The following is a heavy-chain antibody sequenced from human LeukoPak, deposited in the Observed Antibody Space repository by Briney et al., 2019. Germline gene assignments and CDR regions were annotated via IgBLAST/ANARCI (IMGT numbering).Heavy chain of an antibody. CDR2: ISWNSGSI. CDR1: GFTFDDYA. J-gene: IGHJ4*02. V-gene: IGHV3-9*01. Sequence: GGSLRLSCAASGFTFDDYAMHWVRQAPGKGLEWVSGISWNSGSIGYADSVKGRFTISRDNAKNSLYLQMNSLRAEDTALYYCASLSRPYYFDYWGQGTLVTVSS. CDR3: ASLSRPYYFDY.